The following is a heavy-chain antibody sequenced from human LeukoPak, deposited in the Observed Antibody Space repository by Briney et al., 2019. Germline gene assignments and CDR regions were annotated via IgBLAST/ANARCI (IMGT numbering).Heavy chain of an antibody. J-gene: IGHJ4*02. CDR3: ARLTGFGEGYFDY. D-gene: IGHD3-10*01. CDR2: INPNSGDP. Sequence: ASVKVSCKVSGYTLTELSMHWVRQAPGKGLEWMGWINPNSGDPNYAQKFQGRVTMTRDTSISTAYMELSRLRSDDTAVYYCARLTGFGEGYFDYWGQGTLVTVSS. CDR1: GYTLTELS. V-gene: IGHV1-2*02.